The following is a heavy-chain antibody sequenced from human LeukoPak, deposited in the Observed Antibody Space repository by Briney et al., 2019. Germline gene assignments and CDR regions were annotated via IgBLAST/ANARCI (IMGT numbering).Heavy chain of an antibody. CDR3: AKSAFDI. J-gene: IGHJ3*02. CDR1: GFTFDDYA. Sequence: GGSLRLSCAASGFTFDDYAMHWVRQAPGKGLEWVSGISWNSGSIGYADSVKGRFTISRDNAKNSLYLQMNSLRAEDTALYYCAKSAFDIWGQGTTVTVSS. CDR2: ISWNSGSI. V-gene: IGHV3-9*01.